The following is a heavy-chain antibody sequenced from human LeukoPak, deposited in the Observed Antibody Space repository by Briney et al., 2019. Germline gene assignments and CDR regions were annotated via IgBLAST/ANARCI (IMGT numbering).Heavy chain of an antibody. CDR2: IYYSGTT. D-gene: IGHD3-10*01. CDR3: ARQAIGFGEFYFDY. J-gene: IGHJ4*02. CDR1: GGSIGSSSYY. V-gene: IGHV4-39*01. Sequence: SETLSLTCTVSGGSIGSSSYYWGWIRQPPGRGLEWIGSIYYSGTTYYNSSLKSRVTISVDTSTNQFSLKLSSVTAPDTAVYYCARQAIGFGEFYFDYWGQGTLVTVSS.